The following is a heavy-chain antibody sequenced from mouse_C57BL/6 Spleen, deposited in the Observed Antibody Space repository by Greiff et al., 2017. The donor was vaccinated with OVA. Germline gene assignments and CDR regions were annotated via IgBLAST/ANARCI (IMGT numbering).Heavy chain of an antibody. D-gene: IGHD2-2*01. V-gene: IGHV10-1*01. Sequence: EVHLVESGGGLVQPKGSLKLSCAASGFSFNTYAMNWVRQAPGKGFEWVARIRSKSNNYATYYADSVKDRFTISRDDSESMLYLQMNNLKTEDTAMYYCVRPPYGYDDGYFDFWGTGTPVTVSS. J-gene: IGHJ1*03. CDR3: VRPPYGYDDGYFDF. CDR2: IRSKSNNYAT. CDR1: GFSFNTYA.